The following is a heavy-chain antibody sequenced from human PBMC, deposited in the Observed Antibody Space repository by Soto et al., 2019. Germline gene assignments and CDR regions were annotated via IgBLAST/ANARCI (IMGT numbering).Heavy chain of an antibody. D-gene: IGHD1-26*01. CDR3: AREYPVHSAYFDY. CDR1: GASISRYY. V-gene: IGHV4-59*01. J-gene: IGHJ4*02. Sequence: QVQLQESGPGLVKPSETLSLTCTVSGASISRYYWSWIRQSPGKGLEWIGYMYYSGNANYNPSLRIRITISVDTSKNQFSLNLNSVTAADTAVYYCAREYPVHSAYFDYWGQGILVTVSS. CDR2: MYYSGNA.